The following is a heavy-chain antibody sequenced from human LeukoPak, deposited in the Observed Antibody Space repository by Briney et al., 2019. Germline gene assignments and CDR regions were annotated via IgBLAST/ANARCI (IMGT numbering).Heavy chain of an antibody. V-gene: IGHV4-34*01. Sequence: LETLSLTCAVYGGSFSGYYWSWIRQPPGKGLEWIGEINHSGSTNYNPSLKGRVTISVDTSKNQFSLKLSSVTAADTAVYYCVRARYDSSGYYPYYFDYWGQGTLVTVSS. CDR2: INHSGST. D-gene: IGHD3-22*01. J-gene: IGHJ4*02. CDR3: VRARYDSSGYYPYYFDY. CDR1: GGSFSGYY.